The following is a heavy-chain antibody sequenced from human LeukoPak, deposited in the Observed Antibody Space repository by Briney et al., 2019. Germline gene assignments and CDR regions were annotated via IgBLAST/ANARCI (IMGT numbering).Heavy chain of an antibody. CDR2: IIPILGIA. CDR3: ASPGTRRNCSGGSCYATLYYYYGMDV. J-gene: IGHJ6*02. V-gene: IGHV1-69*02. CDR1: GGTFSSYT. D-gene: IGHD2-15*01. Sequence: GASVKVSCKASGGTFSSYTISWVRQAPGQGLEWMGRIIPILGIANYAQKFQGRVTITADKSTSTAYMELSSLRSEDTAVYYCASPGTRRNCSGGSCYATLYYYYGMDVWGQGTTVTVSS.